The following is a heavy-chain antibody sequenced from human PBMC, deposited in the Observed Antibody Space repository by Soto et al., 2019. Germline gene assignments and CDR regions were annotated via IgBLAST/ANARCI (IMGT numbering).Heavy chain of an antibody. Sequence: SETLSLTCTVSGGSVSSGSYYWSWIRQPPGKGLEWIGYIYYSGGTNYNPSLKSRVTISVDTSKNQFSLKLSSVTAADTAVYYCASPPDYGDFLEFDYWGQGTLVTVSS. CDR2: IYYSGGT. J-gene: IGHJ4*02. CDR3: ASPPDYGDFLEFDY. V-gene: IGHV4-61*01. CDR1: GGSVSSGSYY. D-gene: IGHD4-17*01.